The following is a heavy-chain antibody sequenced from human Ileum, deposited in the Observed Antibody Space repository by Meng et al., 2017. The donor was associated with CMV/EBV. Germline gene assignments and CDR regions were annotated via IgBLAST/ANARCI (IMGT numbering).Heavy chain of an antibody. CDR1: GFTFISYP. Sequence: ASGFTFISYPMHWVRQAPGKGMEWVAVISYDGSNKYYADSVKGRFTISRDNSKNTLYLQMNSLRAEDTAVYYCARDESIAVAGTGVYWGQGTLVTVSS. CDR2: ISYDGSNK. D-gene: IGHD6-19*01. J-gene: IGHJ4*02. V-gene: IGHV3-30-3*01. CDR3: ARDESIAVAGTGVY.